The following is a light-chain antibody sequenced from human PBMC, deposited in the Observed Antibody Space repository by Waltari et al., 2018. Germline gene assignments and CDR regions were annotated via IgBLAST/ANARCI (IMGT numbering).Light chain of an antibody. V-gene: IGKV3-15*01. Sequence: EIVMTQSPGTLSVSPGEKATLPCRASQSVSSNLAWYQQKPGQSPRLLIYSASTRATGIPARFSGSGSGTDFTLTISSLQSEDFAVYYCQHSDTFGQGTKLEIK. CDR1: QSVSSN. CDR2: SAS. CDR3: QHSDT. J-gene: IGKJ2*01.